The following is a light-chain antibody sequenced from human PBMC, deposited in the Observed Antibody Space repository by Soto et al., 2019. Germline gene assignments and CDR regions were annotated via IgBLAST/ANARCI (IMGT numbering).Light chain of an antibody. V-gene: IGKV1-5*03. CDR2: KAS. CDR3: QQYNDYSAT. CDR1: QSVSSW. J-gene: IGKJ4*01. Sequence: DIQMTQSPSTLSASVGDRVTITCRVSQSVSSWLAWYQQKPGKAPKLLIYKASSLESGVPSRFSGSGSGTQFTLTISSLQPDDFATYYCQQYNDYSATFGGGTKVEIK.